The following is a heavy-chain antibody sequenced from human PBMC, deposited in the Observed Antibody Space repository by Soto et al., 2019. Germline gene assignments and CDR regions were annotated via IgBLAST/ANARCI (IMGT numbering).Heavy chain of an antibody. Sequence: SETLSLTCTVSGGSISGYYWSWIRQPPGKGLEWIGYMYDTGSTVYNPSFKSRVTISVDTSRNQFSLKLNSVTAADTALYYCAIEKVGAESVHVFDIWGQGTMVTVSS. CDR3: AIEKVGAESVHVFDI. CDR1: GGSISGYY. V-gene: IGHV4-59*01. CDR2: MYDTGST. J-gene: IGHJ3*02. D-gene: IGHD1-26*01.